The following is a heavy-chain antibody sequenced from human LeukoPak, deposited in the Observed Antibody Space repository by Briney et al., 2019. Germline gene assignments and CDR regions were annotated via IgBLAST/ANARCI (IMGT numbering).Heavy chain of an antibody. CDR3: AKDVVVVAAAVFDY. CDR1: GFTFSSYG. Sequence: GGSLRLSCAASGFTFSSYGMHWVRQAPGKGLEWVAFIRYDGNNKYYADSVKGRFTTSRDNSKNTLYLQMNSLRTEDTALYYCAKDVVVVAAAVFDYWGQGTLVTVSS. CDR2: IRYDGNNK. V-gene: IGHV3-30*02. J-gene: IGHJ4*02. D-gene: IGHD2-15*01.